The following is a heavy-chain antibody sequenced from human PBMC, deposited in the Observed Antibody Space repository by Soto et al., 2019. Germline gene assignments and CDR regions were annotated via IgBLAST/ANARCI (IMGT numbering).Heavy chain of an antibody. V-gene: IGHV3-9*01. CDR2: ISWNSGSI. D-gene: IGHD3-10*01. CDR3: AKDRGGYYGSGAEFDY. CDR1: GFTFDDYA. Sequence: GGSLRLSCAASGFTFDDYAMHWVRQAPGKGLEWVSGISWNSGSIDYADSLKGRFTISRDNAKNSLYLQINSLRAEDTALYYCAKDRGGYYGSGAEFDYWGQGTLVTVSS. J-gene: IGHJ4*02.